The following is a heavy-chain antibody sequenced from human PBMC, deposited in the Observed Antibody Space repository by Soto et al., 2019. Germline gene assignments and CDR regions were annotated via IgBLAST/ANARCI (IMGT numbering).Heavy chain of an antibody. V-gene: IGHV4-59*08. CDR3: ARLGDLTYYYYMDV. CDR2: IYYSGST. CDR1: GGSISSYY. Sequence: QVQLQESGPGLVKPSETLSLTCTVSGGSISSYYWSWIRQPPGKGLEWIGYIYYSGSTNYNPSLKSRVTISVDTSKNQFSLKLSSVTAADTAVYYCARLGDLTYYYYMDVWGKGTTVTVSS. J-gene: IGHJ6*03.